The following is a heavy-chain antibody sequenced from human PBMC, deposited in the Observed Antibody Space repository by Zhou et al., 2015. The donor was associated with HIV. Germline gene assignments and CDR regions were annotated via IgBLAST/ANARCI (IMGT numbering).Heavy chain of an antibody. V-gene: IGHV1-69*12. CDR1: GGTFSSYA. J-gene: IGHJ4*02. D-gene: IGHD2-21*02. CDR3: ARGKFANSVVVTASIFDY. CDR2: IIPIFGTA. Sequence: QVQLVQSGAEVKKPGSSVKVSCKASGGTFSSYAISWVRQAPGQGLEWMGGIIPIFGTANYAQKFQGRVTITADESTSTAYMELSSLRSEDTAVYYCARGKFANSVVVTASIFDYWGQGTLVTVSS.